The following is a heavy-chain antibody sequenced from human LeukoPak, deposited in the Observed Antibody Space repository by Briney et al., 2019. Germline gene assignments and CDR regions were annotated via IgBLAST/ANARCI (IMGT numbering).Heavy chain of an antibody. Sequence: PGWSLRLSCAASGFTFSSYGMHSVRQAPGKGLEGVAVISYDGSNKYYADSVKGRFTIPRDNSKNTLYLQMNSLRAEDTAVYYCAKDRAMIGEGFFDYWGQGTLVTVSS. CDR1: GFTFSSYG. CDR2: ISYDGSNK. CDR3: AKDRAMIGEGFFDY. V-gene: IGHV3-30*18. D-gene: IGHD3-22*01. J-gene: IGHJ4*02.